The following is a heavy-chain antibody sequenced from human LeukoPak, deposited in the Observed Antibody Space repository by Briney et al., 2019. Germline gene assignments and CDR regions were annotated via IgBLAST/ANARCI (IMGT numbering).Heavy chain of an antibody. J-gene: IGHJ3*02. Sequence: PSQTLSLTRTVSGGSISSGSYYWSWIRQPAGKGLEWIGRIYTSGSTYYNPSLKSRVTISVDTSKNQFSLKLSSVTAADTAVYYCARVQQLADAFDIWGQGTMVTVSS. CDR1: GGSISSGSYY. CDR3: ARVQQLADAFDI. D-gene: IGHD6-13*01. V-gene: IGHV4-61*02. CDR2: IYTSGST.